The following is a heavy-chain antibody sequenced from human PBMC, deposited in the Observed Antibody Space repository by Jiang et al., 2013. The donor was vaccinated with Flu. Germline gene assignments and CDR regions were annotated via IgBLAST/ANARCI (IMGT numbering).Heavy chain of an antibody. CDR3: ARETLDTRGYNDVFDI. CDR2: TYYRSKWYN. CDR1: GDSVSSNSAA. D-gene: IGHD3-22*01. J-gene: IGHJ3*02. Sequence: SQTLSLTCAISGDSVSSNSAAWDWFRQSPSRGLEWLGRTYYRSKWYNDYALSVRSRITIDPDTSKNQFSLQLYSVTPEDTAVYYCARETLDTRGYNDVFDIWGQGTMVTVSS. V-gene: IGHV6-1*01.